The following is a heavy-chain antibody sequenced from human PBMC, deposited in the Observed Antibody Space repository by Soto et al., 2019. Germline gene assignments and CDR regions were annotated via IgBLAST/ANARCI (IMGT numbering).Heavy chain of an antibody. V-gene: IGHV4-59*01. CDR2: ISFSGTT. Sequence: PSETLSLTCTVSGVSITSYFWSWIRQTPGKGLDWIGSISFSGTTYSNPSLKGRAALSVDTSENHLSLTLNSVTSADTAVYFCARARRDCYKRYFEFLGQGNQVTVSS. CDR1: GVSITSYF. D-gene: IGHD2-21*01. J-gene: IGHJ4*02. CDR3: ARARRDCYKRYFEF.